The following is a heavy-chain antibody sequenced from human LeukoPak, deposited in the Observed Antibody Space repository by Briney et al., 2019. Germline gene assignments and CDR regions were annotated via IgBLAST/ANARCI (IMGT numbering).Heavy chain of an antibody. Sequence: PSETLSLTCAVSGGSISSGGYSWSWIRQPPGKGQEWIGYIYHSGSTYYNPSLKSRVTISVDRSKNQFSLKLSSVTAADTAVYYCARDRRPYDSSGYYQDYWGQGTLVTVSS. V-gene: IGHV4-30-2*01. CDR1: GGSISSGGYS. D-gene: IGHD3-22*01. CDR2: IYHSGST. CDR3: ARDRRPYDSSGYYQDY. J-gene: IGHJ4*02.